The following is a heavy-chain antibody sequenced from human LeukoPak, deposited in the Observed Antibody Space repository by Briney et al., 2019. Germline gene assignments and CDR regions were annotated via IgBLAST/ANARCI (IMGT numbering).Heavy chain of an antibody. J-gene: IGHJ6*03. V-gene: IGHV1-2*02. D-gene: IGHD3-10*01. CDR2: INPNSGGT. CDR3: ARGPPMVRGVIISYYYYYYMDV. Sequence: GASVKVSCKASGYTFTGYYMHWVRQAPGQGLEWMGWINPNSGGTNYAQKFQGRVTMTRDTSISTAYMELSRLRSDDTAVYYCARGPPMVRGVIISYYYYYYMDVWGKGTTVTISS. CDR1: GYTFTGYY.